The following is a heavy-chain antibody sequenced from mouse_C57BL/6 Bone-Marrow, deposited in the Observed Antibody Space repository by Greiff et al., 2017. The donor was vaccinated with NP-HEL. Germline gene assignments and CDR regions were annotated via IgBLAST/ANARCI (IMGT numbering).Heavy chain of an antibody. CDR1: GSTFTDDY. CDR2: IDPENGDT. CDR3: TTRGGRNYFDY. Sequence: EVQVVESGAELVRPGASVKLSCTASGSTFTDDYMHWVKQRPEQGLEWIGWIDPENGDTEYASKFQGKATITADTPSNTAYLQLSSLTSEDTAVYYCTTRGGRNYFDYWGQGTPLTVSS. J-gene: IGHJ2*01. V-gene: IGHV14-4*01.